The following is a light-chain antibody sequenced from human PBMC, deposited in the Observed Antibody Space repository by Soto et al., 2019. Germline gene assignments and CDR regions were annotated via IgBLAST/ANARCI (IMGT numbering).Light chain of an antibody. CDR3: SSYAGSRWV. J-gene: IGLJ3*02. CDR1: TSDVGIYNL. V-gene: IGLV2-23*02. Sequence: QSVLTQPASVSGSPGQSITISCSGTTSDVGIYNLVSWYQQHPGKAPKLVIYEVDKWPSGVSNRFSGSRSGNTASLTISGLQSEDEADYYCSSYAGSRWVFGGGTQLTVL. CDR2: EVD.